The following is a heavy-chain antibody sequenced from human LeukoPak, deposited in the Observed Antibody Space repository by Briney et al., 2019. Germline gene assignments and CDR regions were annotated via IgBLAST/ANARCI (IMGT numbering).Heavy chain of an antibody. CDR2: IIPIFGTA. V-gene: IGHV1-69*05. D-gene: IGHD1-26*01. J-gene: IGHJ4*02. CDR1: GGTFSSYA. CDR3: ARDQGTVREYSGSYFPLDY. Sequence: SVKVSCKASGGTFSSYAISWVRQAPGQGLEWMGRIIPIFGTANYAQKFQGRVTITTDESTSTAYMELSSLRSKDTAVYYCARDQGTVREYSGSYFPLDYWGQGTLVTVSS.